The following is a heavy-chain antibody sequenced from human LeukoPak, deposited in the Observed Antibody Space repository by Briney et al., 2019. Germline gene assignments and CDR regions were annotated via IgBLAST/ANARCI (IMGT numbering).Heavy chain of an antibody. Sequence: PGGSLRPSCAASGFTATTNCMTWVSQAPGNGLEWVSTIYSSGTTYYADSVMGRFTISRHNSRNTLYLQMNSLRAEDTAVYYCARVDTVMAYYFDLWGQGTLVTVSS. CDR1: GFTATTNC. D-gene: IGHD5-18*01. CDR3: ARVDTVMAYYFDL. CDR2: IYSSGTT. J-gene: IGHJ4*02. V-gene: IGHV3-53*04.